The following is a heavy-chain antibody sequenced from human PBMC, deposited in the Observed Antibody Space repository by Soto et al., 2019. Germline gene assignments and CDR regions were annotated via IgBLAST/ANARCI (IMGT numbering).Heavy chain of an antibody. CDR2: INHSGST. D-gene: IGHD6-6*01. CDR3: ARTSRFDC. V-gene: IGHV4-34*01. J-gene: IGHJ4*02. CDR1: CGSFSSYY. Sequence: QVQLQQWGAGLLKPSETLSLTCAVYCGSFSSYYWSWIGQPPGKGLEWIGEINHSGSTNYNPSLKSRVTMSVDTSKNQFSLMLSSVTAADTAVYYCARTSRFDCWGQGTLVTVSS.